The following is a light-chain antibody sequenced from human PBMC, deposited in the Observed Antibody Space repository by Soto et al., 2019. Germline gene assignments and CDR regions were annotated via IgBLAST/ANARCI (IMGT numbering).Light chain of an antibody. CDR3: SPFASTNTYV. CDR1: SSDIGSYDH. J-gene: IGLJ1*01. CDR2: AVS. Sequence: QSVLTQPASVSGSPGQSITISCSGTSSDIGSYDHVAWYQQFPGKSPKLMIYAVSDRHSGVSDRFSGYKSGITDSLTISGRQTEEEADDYCSPFASTNTYVFGTWTKGT. V-gene: IGLV2-14*01.